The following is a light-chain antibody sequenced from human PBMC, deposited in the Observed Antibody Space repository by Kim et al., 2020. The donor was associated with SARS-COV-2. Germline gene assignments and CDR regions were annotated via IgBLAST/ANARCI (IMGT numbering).Light chain of an antibody. J-gene: IGLJ2*01. CDR1: TSTIGINY. Sequence: RIPISCSGLTSTIGINYVCWYQQFPGTAPKLLIYSNNQRPSGIPDRFSGSKSGTSASLAISGLRSEDEADYYCAAWDDSLGGSRVFGGGTQLTVL. CDR3: AAWDDSLGGSRV. V-gene: IGLV1-47*01. CDR2: SNN.